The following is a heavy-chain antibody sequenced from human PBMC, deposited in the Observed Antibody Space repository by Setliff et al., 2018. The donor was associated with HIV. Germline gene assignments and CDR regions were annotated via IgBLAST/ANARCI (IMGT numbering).Heavy chain of an antibody. J-gene: IGHJ6*03. CDR2: IIPLFGSA. CDR1: GNSFHSYA. V-gene: IGHV1-69*13. CDR3: AKDGPTVIEGSYMDV. D-gene: IGHD4-4*01. Sequence: GASVKVSCKASGNSFHSYAFSWVRQAPGQGLEWMGGIIPLFGSANYAQKFQGRVTITADESTSTVYMEVSGLRFEDTAVYFCAKDGPTVIEGSYMDVCGKGTTVTVSS.